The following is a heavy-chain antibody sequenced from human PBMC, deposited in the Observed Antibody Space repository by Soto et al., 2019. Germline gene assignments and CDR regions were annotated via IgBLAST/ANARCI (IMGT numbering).Heavy chain of an antibody. V-gene: IGHV3-33*01. J-gene: IGHJ6*02. D-gene: IGHD6-13*01. CDR2: IWYDGSNK. CDR1: GFTFSSYG. CDR3: ARAAAGRKYYYYYYGMDV. Sequence: GGSLRLSCAASGFTFSSYGMHWVRQAPGKGLEWVAVIWYDGSNKYYADSVKGRFTISRDNSKNTLYLQMNSLRAEDTAVYYCARAAAGRKYYYYYYGMDVWGQGTTVTVSS.